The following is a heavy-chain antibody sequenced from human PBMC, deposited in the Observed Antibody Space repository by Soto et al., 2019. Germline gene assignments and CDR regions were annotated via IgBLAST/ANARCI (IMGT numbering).Heavy chain of an antibody. Sequence: PSETLSLTCAVSGYSISSGYYWGWIRQPPGKGLEWIGSIYHSGSTYYNPSLKSRGTISVDTSKNQFSLKLSSVTAADTAVYYCASNSMVRGPPQGYWGQGTLVTVSS. CDR1: GYSISSGYY. J-gene: IGHJ4*02. V-gene: IGHV4-38-2*01. D-gene: IGHD3-10*01. CDR2: IYHSGST. CDR3: ASNSMVRGPPQGY.